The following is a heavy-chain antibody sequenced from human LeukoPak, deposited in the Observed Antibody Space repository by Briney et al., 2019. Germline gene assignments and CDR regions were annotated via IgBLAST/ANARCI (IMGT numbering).Heavy chain of an antibody. CDR1: GFTFDDYA. Sequence: GGSLRLSCAASGFTFDDYAMHWVRQAPGKGLEWVSGISWNSGSIGYADSVKGRFTISRDNAKNSLYLQMNSLRAEDTAVYYCARWIQLWPDYYYYMDVWGKGTTVTISS. D-gene: IGHD5-18*01. V-gene: IGHV3-9*01. J-gene: IGHJ6*03. CDR3: ARWIQLWPDYYYYMDV. CDR2: ISWNSGSI.